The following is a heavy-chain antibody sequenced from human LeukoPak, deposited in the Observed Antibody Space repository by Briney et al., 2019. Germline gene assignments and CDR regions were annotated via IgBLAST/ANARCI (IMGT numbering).Heavy chain of an antibody. J-gene: IGHJ4*02. CDR2: IYYSGST. D-gene: IGHD3-10*01. CDR1: GGSISSGDYY. Sequence: SQTLSLTCTVSGGSISSGDYYWSWIRQPPGKGLEWIGYIYYSGSTYYNPSLKSRVTISVDTSKNQFSLKLSSVTAADTAVYYCARDLTTGDYYGSGSPGSAGDYWGQGTLVTVSS. V-gene: IGHV4-30-4*01. CDR3: ARDLTTGDYYGSGSPGSAGDY.